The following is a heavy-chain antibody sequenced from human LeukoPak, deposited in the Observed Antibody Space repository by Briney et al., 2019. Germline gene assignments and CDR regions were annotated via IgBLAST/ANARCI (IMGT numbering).Heavy chain of an antibody. CDR3: ASAIYGDFDY. Sequence: ASVEVSCKASGYTFIAYYMHWVRQAPGQGLDWMGWINPNSGDTYYPQRFQGRVTMTRDTSISTAYMELNRLRSDDTAIYYCASAIYGDFDYWGQGTLVTVSS. J-gene: IGHJ4*02. CDR1: GYTFIAYY. V-gene: IGHV1-2*02. D-gene: IGHD4-17*01. CDR2: INPNSGDT.